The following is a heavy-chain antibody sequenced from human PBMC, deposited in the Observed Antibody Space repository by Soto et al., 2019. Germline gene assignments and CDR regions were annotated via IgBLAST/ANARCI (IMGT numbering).Heavy chain of an antibody. V-gene: IGHV4-59*11. CDR2: SYYNGNT. CDR3: TCARWYSEY. CDR1: GGSISNHY. Sequence: QAQLQESGPGLVKPSETLSPTCTVSGGSISNHYWSWIRQPPGKGLKWIGYSYYNGNTNYNPSLKGRVTMSVATAKNQISLKLSSVTAADTAVDYCTCARWYSEYWGQGTLVTVSS. J-gene: IGHJ4*02. D-gene: IGHD1-20*01.